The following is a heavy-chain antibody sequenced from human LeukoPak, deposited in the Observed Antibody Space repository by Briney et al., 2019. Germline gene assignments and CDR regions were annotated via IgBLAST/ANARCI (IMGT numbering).Heavy chain of an antibody. D-gene: IGHD6-13*01. V-gene: IGHV3-43D*03. CDR1: GFTFDDYA. CDR3: AKDTTDSSSYYMDV. J-gene: IGHJ6*03. Sequence: GGSLRLSCAASGFTFDDYAMHWVRQAPGKGLEWVSLISWDGGSTYYADSVKGRFTISRDNSKNSLYLQMNSLRAEDTALYYCAKDTTDSSSYYMDVWGKGTTVTVSS. CDR2: ISWDGGST.